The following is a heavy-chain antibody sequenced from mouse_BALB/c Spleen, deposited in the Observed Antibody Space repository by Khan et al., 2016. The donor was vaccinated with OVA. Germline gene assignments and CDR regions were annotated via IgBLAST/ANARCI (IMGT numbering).Heavy chain of an antibody. CDR3: ARSLYYSDSYAMDY. Sequence: EVQLQESGPGLVKPSQSLSLTCTVTGYSITSDYAWNWIRQFPGNKLEWMGYISSTGSTSSNPSLKSRISITRYTSKNQFFLNLNSVTTEDTATYYCARSLYYSDSYAMDYWGQGTSVTVSS. D-gene: IGHD2-13*01. CDR1: GYSITSDYA. CDR2: ISSTGST. J-gene: IGHJ4*01. V-gene: IGHV3-2*02.